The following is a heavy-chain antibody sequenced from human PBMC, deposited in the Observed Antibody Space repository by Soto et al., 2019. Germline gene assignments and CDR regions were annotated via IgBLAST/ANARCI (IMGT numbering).Heavy chain of an antibody. CDR1: GGSFSGYY. CDR3: ARGYSGGSSGWYSVGRQRGYYYYGMDV. Sequence: PSETLSLTCAVYGGSFSGYYWSWIRQPPGKGLEWIGEINHSGSTNYNPSLKSRVTISVDTSKNQFSLKLSSVTAADTAVYYCARGYSGGSSGWYSVGRQRGYYYYGMDVWGQGTTVTVSS. D-gene: IGHD6-19*01. CDR2: INHSGST. V-gene: IGHV4-34*01. J-gene: IGHJ6*02.